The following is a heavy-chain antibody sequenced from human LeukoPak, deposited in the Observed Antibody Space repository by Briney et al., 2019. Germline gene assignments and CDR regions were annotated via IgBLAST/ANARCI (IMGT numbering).Heavy chain of an antibody. Sequence: GGSLRLACAASGFTFSCYAMSWVRQAPGEGLEWVSAISGSGGSTYYADSVKGRFTISRDNSKNTLYLQMNSLRAEDTAVYYCAKGSTKGFGELLLYFDYWGQGTLVTVSS. CDR3: AKGSTKGFGELLLYFDY. CDR2: ISGSGGST. CDR1: GFTFSCYA. V-gene: IGHV3-23*01. J-gene: IGHJ4*02. D-gene: IGHD3-10*01.